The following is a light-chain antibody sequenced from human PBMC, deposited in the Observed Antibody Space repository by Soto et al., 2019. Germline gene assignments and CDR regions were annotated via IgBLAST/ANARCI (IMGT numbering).Light chain of an antibody. CDR3: QTWGTGIWV. J-gene: IGLJ3*02. CDR2: VNSDGSL. CDR1: SGHSRFA. V-gene: IGLV4-69*02. Sequence: VLTQSPSASASLGASVMLTCTLSSGHSRFAIAWHQQQPDKGPRFLMKVNSDGSLNKGDGIPDRFSGSSSGTKRYLTISSLRPEDEAEYYCQTWGTGIWVFGGGTKLTVL.